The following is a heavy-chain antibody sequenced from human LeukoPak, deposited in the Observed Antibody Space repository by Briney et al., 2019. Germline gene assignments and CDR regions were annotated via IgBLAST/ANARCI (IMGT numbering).Heavy chain of an antibody. Sequence: PSQTLSLTCTVSGGSISSGSYYWSWIRQPAGKGLEWIGRIYTSGSTYYNPSLKSRVTISVDRSKNQFSLKLSSVTAADTAVYYCASTFGGYSSSPMDVWGKGTTVTVSS. V-gene: IGHV4-61*02. CDR1: GGSISSGSYY. D-gene: IGHD6-13*01. J-gene: IGHJ6*04. CDR3: ASTFGGYSSSPMDV. CDR2: IYTSGST.